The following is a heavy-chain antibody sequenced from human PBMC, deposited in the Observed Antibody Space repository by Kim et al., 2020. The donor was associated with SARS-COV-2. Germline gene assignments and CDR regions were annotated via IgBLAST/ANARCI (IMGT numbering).Heavy chain of an antibody. D-gene: IGHD2-21*02. J-gene: IGHJ4*02. CDR3: TKGGDNIYCSES. Sequence: GGSLRLSCAASGFSVSSNYMTWVRQAPGKGLEWISLIYRSGRTDYAGSVKGRFTISRETSNNTLYLHMNRMTADDTATYFCTKGGDNIYCSESWCQGTLV. V-gene: IGHV3-53*01. CDR2: IYRSGRT. CDR1: GFSVSSNY.